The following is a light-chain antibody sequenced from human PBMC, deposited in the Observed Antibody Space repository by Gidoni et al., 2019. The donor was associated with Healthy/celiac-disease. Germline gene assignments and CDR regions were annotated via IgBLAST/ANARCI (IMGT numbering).Light chain of an antibody. Sequence: SYELTQPTSVSVSPGQTARSTCSGDALPKQYAYWYQQKPGQAPVLVIYNDSERPSGIPERFSGSSSGTTVTLTISGVQAEDEADYYCQSADSSGTYVVFGGGTKLTVL. CDR2: NDS. CDR1: ALPKQY. CDR3: QSADSSGTYVV. J-gene: IGLJ2*01. V-gene: IGLV3-25*03.